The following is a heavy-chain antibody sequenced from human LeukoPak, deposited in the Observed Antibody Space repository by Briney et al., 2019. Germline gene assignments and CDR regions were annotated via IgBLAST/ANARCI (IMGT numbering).Heavy chain of an antibody. CDR2: INPNSGGT. CDR1: GYTFAGYF. V-gene: IGHV1-2*02. CDR3: ARDQGYGSGSYSFDY. J-gene: IGHJ4*02. D-gene: IGHD3-10*01. Sequence: ASVKVSCKASGYTFAGYFVHWVRRAPGQGLEWMGWINPNSGGTNYTQNFQGRVTITRDTSITTAYMELSKLTSDDTALYYCARDQGYGSGSYSFDYWGQGTRVTVSS.